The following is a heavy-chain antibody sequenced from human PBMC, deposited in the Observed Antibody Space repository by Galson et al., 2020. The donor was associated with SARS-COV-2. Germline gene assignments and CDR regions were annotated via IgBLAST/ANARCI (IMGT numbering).Heavy chain of an antibody. D-gene: IGHD4-4*01. CDR3: ARDLSSDYSIYPPSYYYGMDV. Sequence: SVKVSCKASGGTFSSYAISWVRQAPGQGLEWMGGIIPILGIANYAQKFQGRVTITADKSTSTAYMELSSLRSEDTAVYYCARDLSSDYSIYPPSYYYGMDVWGQGTTVTVSS. J-gene: IGHJ6*02. CDR2: IIPILGIA. CDR1: GGTFSSYA. V-gene: IGHV1-69*10.